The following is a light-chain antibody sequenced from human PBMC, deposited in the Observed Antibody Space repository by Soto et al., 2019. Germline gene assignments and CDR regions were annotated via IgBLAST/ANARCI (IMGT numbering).Light chain of an antibody. V-gene: IGLV2-8*01. J-gene: IGLJ2*01. CDR2: EVN. Sequence: QAVLTQPPSASGSPGQSVTISCTGTTSDVGGYNYVSWYQLHPGKVPKLIISEVNKRPSGVPDRFSGSKSGSTASLTVSGLQAEDEADYFCSSYAGSKNFILFGGGTKLPVL. CDR3: SSYAGSKNFIL. CDR1: TSDVGGYNY.